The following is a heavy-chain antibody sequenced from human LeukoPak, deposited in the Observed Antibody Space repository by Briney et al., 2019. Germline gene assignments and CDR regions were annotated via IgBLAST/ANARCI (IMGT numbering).Heavy chain of an antibody. CDR2: INHSGST. Sequence: SETLSLTCAVYGGSFSGYYWSWIRQPPGKGLEWIGEINHSGSTNYNPSLKSRVTISVDTSKNQFSLKLSSVTAADTAVYYCASLNRNIVVVPAAMGIWSNDAFDIWGQGTMVTVSS. CDR1: GGSFSGYY. V-gene: IGHV4-34*01. D-gene: IGHD2-2*01. J-gene: IGHJ3*02. CDR3: ASLNRNIVVVPAAMGIWSNDAFDI.